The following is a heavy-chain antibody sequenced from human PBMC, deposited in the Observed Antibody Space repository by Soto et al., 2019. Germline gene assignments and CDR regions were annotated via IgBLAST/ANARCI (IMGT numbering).Heavy chain of an antibody. V-gene: IGHV2-70*01. CDR2: IDWDDDK. CDR1: GFSLRPSGMC. CDR3: ARVPLGATNSYALDI. D-gene: IGHD1-26*01. Sequence: SGPTPLNPQQTLTLTCTFSGFSLRPSGMCVSWIRQPPGKALEWLALIDWDDDKYYSTSLKTRITISKDTSKNQVVLTMTNMDPVDTATYYCARVPLGATNSYALDISGQGTMDNVS. J-gene: IGHJ3*02.